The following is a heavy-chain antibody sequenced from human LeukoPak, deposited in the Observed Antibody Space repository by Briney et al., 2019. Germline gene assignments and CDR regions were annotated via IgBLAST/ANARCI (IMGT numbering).Heavy chain of an antibody. J-gene: IGHJ4*02. CDR2: ISGSGGST. CDR1: GFTFSSYA. CDR3: ARSELTYDILTGYRGEYFDY. Sequence: GGSLRLSCAASGFTFSSYAMSWVRQAPGKGLEWVSAISGSGGSTYYADSVKGRSTVSRDNSKNTLYLQMNSLRAEDTAVYYCARSELTYDILTGYRGEYFDYWGQGTLVTVSS. V-gene: IGHV3-23*01. D-gene: IGHD3-9*01.